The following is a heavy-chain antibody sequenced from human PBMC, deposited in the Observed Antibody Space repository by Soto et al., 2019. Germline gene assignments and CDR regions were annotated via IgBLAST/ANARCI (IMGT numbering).Heavy chain of an antibody. J-gene: IGHJ4*02. Sequence: ASVKVSCKVSGYRFTTYGINWVRQAPGQGLEWVGWFNPDNQNTNYAQKFQDRVSLTTDSSTNTAYMELRDLRSDDTAVYYCARVRFGDPFDFCGQGRLVTVYS. D-gene: IGHD3-16*01. CDR2: FNPDNQNT. V-gene: IGHV1-18*01. CDR1: GYRFTTYG. CDR3: ARVRFGDPFDF.